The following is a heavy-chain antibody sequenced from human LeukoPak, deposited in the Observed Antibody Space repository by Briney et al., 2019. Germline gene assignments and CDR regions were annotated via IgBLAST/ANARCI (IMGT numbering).Heavy chain of an antibody. J-gene: IGHJ5*02. Sequence: PSETLSFTCAVYGGSFIGYDWTWIRQPPGKGLEWIGEINHSGGTNYNPSLKSRVTISVDTSKNQFSLKLSSVTAADTAVYYCASLARGGNWFDPWGQGTLVTVSS. CDR3: ASLARGGNWFDP. V-gene: IGHV4-34*01. CDR1: GGSFIGYD. D-gene: IGHD6-6*01. CDR2: INHSGGT.